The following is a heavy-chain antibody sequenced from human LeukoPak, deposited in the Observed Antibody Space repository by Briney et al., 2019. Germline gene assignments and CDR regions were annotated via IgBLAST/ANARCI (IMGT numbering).Heavy chain of an antibody. CDR2: ISGSGGST. V-gene: IGHV3-23*01. CDR3: ATTMGPYYYDSSGLDY. J-gene: IGHJ4*02. D-gene: IGHD3-22*01. CDR1: GFTFSSYA. Sequence: GGSLRLSCAASGFTFSSYAMSWVRQAPGKGLEWVSAISGSGGSTYYADSVKGRFTISRDNSKNTLYLQMNSLRAEDTAVYHCATTMGPYYYDSSGLDYWGQGTLVTVSS.